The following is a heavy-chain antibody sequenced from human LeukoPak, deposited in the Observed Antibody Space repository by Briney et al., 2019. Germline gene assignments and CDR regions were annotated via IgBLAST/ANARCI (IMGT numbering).Heavy chain of an antibody. CDR2: IGTAGDT. V-gene: IGHV3-13*01. CDR1: GFTFSSYD. Sequence: GGSLRLSCAASGFTFSSYDMHWVRQATGKGLEWVSAIGTAGDTYYPGSVKGRFTISRENAKNSLYLQMNSLRAGDTAVYYCARGSRYDSSGWENWFDPWGQGTLVTVSS. D-gene: IGHD3-22*01. J-gene: IGHJ5*02. CDR3: ARGSRYDSSGWENWFDP.